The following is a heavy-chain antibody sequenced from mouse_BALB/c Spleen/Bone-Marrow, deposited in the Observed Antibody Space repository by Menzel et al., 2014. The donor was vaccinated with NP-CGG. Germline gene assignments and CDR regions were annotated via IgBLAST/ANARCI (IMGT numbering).Heavy chain of an antibody. J-gene: IGHJ2*01. D-gene: IGHD2-1*01. V-gene: IGHV3-8*02. Sequence: VQLKQSGPSLVKPSQTLFLTCSVTGDSITSGYWNWIRKFPGNKLEYMGYISYSGSTYYNPSLKSRISITRDTSKNQYYLQLNSVTTEDTATYYCARSRDYYGNSLDYWGQGTTLTVSS. CDR3: ARSRDYYGNSLDY. CDR1: GDSITSGY. CDR2: ISYSGST.